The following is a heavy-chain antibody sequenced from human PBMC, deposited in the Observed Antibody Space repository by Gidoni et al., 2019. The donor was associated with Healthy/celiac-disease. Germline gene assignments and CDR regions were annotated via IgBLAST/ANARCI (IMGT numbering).Heavy chain of an antibody. Sequence: QVQLVQSGAEVKKPGSSVKVSCKASGGTFSSYAISWLRQTPGQGLEWMGGIIPSFGTANYAQKFQGRVTITADESTSTAYMELSSLRSEDTAVYYCARDAGQLGYCSGGSCYSNAFDIWGQGTMVTVSS. J-gene: IGHJ3*02. CDR3: ARDAGQLGYCSGGSCYSNAFDI. V-gene: IGHV1-69*01. D-gene: IGHD2-15*01. CDR1: GGTFSSYA. CDR2: IIPSFGTA.